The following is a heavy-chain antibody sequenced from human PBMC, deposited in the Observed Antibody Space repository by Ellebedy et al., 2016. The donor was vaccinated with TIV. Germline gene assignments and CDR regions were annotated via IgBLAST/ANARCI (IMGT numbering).Heavy chain of an antibody. Sequence: SETLSLTXAVYGGSFSGYYWSWIRQPPGKGLEWIGEINHSGSTNYNPSLKSRVTISVDTSKNQFSLKLSSVTAADTAVYYCARGGIAAPRLLRYYDAFDIWGQGTMVTVSS. J-gene: IGHJ3*02. D-gene: IGHD6-13*01. CDR2: INHSGST. V-gene: IGHV4-34*01. CDR1: GGSFSGYY. CDR3: ARGGIAAPRLLRYYDAFDI.